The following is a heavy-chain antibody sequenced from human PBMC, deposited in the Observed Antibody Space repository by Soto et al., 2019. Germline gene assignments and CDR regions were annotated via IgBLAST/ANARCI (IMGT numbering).Heavy chain of an antibody. Sequence: ASVKVSCKAPGYTFTSYGISWVQQAPGQGLEWMGWISAYNGNTNYAQKLQGRVTMTTDTSTSTAYMELRSLRSDDTAVYYCARVGFLEWLGWFDPWGQGTLVTVSS. V-gene: IGHV1-18*01. J-gene: IGHJ5*02. CDR2: ISAYNGNT. D-gene: IGHD3-3*01. CDR3: ARVGFLEWLGWFDP. CDR1: GYTFTSYG.